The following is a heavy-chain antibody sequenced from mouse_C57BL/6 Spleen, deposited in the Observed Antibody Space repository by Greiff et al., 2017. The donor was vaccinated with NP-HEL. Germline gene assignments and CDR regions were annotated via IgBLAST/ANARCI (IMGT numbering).Heavy chain of an antibody. J-gene: IGHJ4*01. Sequence: VKLQESGAELARPGASVKLSCKASGYTFTSYGISWVKQRTGQGLEWIGEIYPRSGNTYYNEKFKGKATLTADKSSSTAYMELRSLTSEDSAVYFCARGSTTVVAEDAMDYWGQGTSVTVSS. D-gene: IGHD1-1*01. CDR2: IYPRSGNT. CDR3: ARGSTTVVAEDAMDY. V-gene: IGHV1-81*01. CDR1: GYTFTSYG.